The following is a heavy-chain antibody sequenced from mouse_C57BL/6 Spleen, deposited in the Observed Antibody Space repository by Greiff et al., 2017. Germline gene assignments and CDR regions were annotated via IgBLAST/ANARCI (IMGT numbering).Heavy chain of an antibody. D-gene: IGHD4-1*01. CDR3: AREDWDDYAMDY. CDR1: GFTYSSYA. V-gene: IGHV5-4*01. J-gene: IGHJ4*01. Sequence: EVMLVESGGGLVKPGGSLKLSCAASGFTYSSYAMSWVRQTPEKRLEWVATISDGGSYTYYPDNVKGRVTISRDNAKNNLYLQMSHLKSEDTAMYYCAREDWDDYAMDYWGQGTSVTVSS. CDR2: ISDGGSYT.